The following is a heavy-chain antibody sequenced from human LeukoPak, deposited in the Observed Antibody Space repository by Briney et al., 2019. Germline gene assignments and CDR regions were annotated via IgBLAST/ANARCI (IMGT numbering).Heavy chain of an antibody. CDR1: GSTFSNAW. V-gene: IGHV3-15*01. J-gene: IGHJ4*02. CDR3: TTEGIAAAGYHFDY. Sequence: GGSLRLSCAASGSTFSNAWMSWVRQAPGKGLGWVGRIKSKTDGGTTDYAAPVKGRFTISRDDSKNTLYLQMNSLKTEDTAVYYCTTEGIAAAGYHFDYWGQGTLVTVSS. CDR2: IKSKTDGGTT. D-gene: IGHD6-13*01.